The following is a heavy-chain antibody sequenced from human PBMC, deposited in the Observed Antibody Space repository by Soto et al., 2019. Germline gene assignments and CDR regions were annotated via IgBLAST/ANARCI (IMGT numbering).Heavy chain of an antibody. Sequence: TLSLTCTVSGGSISSGGYYWSWIRQHPGKGLEWIGYIYYSGSTYYNPSLKSRVTISVDTSKNQFSLKLSSVTAADTAVYCCTRDIKRPAAARTRGACNWFGHRGDLTLFTGSS. CDR3: TRDIKRPAAARTRGACNWFGH. CDR1: GGSISSGGYY. D-gene: IGHD6-13*01. V-gene: IGHV4-31*03. CDR2: IYYSGST. J-gene: IGHJ5*02.